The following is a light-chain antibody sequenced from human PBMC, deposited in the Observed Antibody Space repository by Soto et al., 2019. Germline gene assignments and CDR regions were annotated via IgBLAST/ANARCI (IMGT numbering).Light chain of an antibody. CDR1: QTVTNN. CDR2: GAS. CDR3: QQYHGWPSLT. V-gene: IGKV3-15*01. Sequence: EIVMTQSPVTLSVSPGERATLSCRASQTVTNNLAWYQQKPGQPPRLLIYGASTRVTGLPARFSGSGSGTEFTLPISSLQSEDVAVYYCQQYHGWPSLTFGGGTKVEIK. J-gene: IGKJ4*01.